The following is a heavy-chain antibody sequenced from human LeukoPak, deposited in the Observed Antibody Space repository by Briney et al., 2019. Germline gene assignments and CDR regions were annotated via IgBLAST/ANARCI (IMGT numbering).Heavy chain of an antibody. Sequence: GGSLRLSCAASGFTFSSYAMSWVRQAPGKWLEWVSAISGSGGSTYYADSVKGRFTISRDNSKNTLYLQMNSLRAEDTAVYYCAKQLIRYFDWLPSYYYYMDVWGKGTTVTVSS. CDR2: ISGSGGST. J-gene: IGHJ6*03. CDR1: GFTFSSYA. CDR3: AKQLIRYFDWLPSYYYYMDV. V-gene: IGHV3-23*01. D-gene: IGHD3-9*01.